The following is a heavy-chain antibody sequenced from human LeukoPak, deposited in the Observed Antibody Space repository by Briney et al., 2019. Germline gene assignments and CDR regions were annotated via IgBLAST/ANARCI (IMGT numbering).Heavy chain of an antibody. J-gene: IGHJ4*02. Sequence: SGGSLRLSCAASGFTFSIYVMNWVRQAPGKGLEWVSSISGSGGTTYYADSVKGRFTISRDNSKNTLYLQMNSLRAEDTAVYYCAKDLRSIAVAGTLDYWGQGTLVTVSS. CDR1: GFTFSIYV. V-gene: IGHV3-23*01. CDR3: AKDLRSIAVAGTLDY. D-gene: IGHD6-19*01. CDR2: ISGSGGTT.